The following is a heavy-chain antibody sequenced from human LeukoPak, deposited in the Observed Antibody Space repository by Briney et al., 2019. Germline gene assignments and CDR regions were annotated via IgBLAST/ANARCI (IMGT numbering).Heavy chain of an antibody. V-gene: IGHV4-4*07. J-gene: IGHJ3*01. CDR1: GGSINSYY. CDR3: AGDVMSTALDAFDV. CDR2: IYTSGST. Sequence: SETLSLTCTVSGGSINSYYWSWIRQPAGKGLEWIGRIYTSGSTNYNPSLKSRVTLSLDTSNNQFSLQLSSVTAADTAVYYCAGDVMSTALDAFDVWGQGTMVTVSS. D-gene: IGHD1-1*01.